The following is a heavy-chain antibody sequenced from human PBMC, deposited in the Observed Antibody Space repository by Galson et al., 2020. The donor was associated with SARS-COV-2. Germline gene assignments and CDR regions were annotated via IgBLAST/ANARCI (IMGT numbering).Heavy chain of an antibody. V-gene: IGHV3-33*01. J-gene: IGHJ4*02. CDR1: GFTFSAYG. Sequence: GESLKISCAASGFTFSAYGMHWVRQAPGTGLEWVALIWYDGSDKYYAESVKGRFTISKDNSKSTLYLQMNSLRAEDTAVYYCARDPARKYNSGDCCHPYLSDYWGQGTLVTVSS. D-gene: IGHD2-21*01. CDR3: ARDPARKYNSGDCCHPYLSDY. CDR2: IWYDGSDK.